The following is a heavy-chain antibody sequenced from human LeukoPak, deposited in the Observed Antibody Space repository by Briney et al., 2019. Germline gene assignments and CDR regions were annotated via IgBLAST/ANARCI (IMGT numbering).Heavy chain of an antibody. D-gene: IGHD1-26*01. V-gene: IGHV3-30*02. J-gene: IGHJ6*03. CDR3: AKDTGWEHNYYYYYMDV. CDR1: GFTFSSYG. CDR2: IRYDGSNK. Sequence: GGSLRLSCAASGFTFSSYGMHWVRQAPGKGLEWVAFIRYDGSNKYYADSVKGRFTISRGNSKNTLYLQMNSLRAEDTAVYYCAKDTGWEHNYYYYYMDVWGKGTTVTVSS.